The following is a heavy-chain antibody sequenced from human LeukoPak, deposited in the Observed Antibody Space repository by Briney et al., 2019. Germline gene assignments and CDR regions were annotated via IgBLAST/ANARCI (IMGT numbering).Heavy chain of an antibody. J-gene: IGHJ4*02. CDR1: GFTFSTFD. Sequence: PRGSLRLFCVASGFTFSTFDMSRVRQPPGKGLEWVATISGSGTTTNYADSEKGRFTVSRDIFRNTLYLQMSSLRAEDTAIYYCAKDQSFSDWGQGTLVTVCS. CDR2: ISGSGTTT. CDR3: AKDQSFSD. D-gene: IGHD3-3*02. V-gene: IGHV3-23*01.